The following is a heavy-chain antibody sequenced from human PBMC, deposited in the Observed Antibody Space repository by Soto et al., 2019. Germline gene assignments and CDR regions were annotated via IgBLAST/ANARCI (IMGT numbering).Heavy chain of an antibody. V-gene: IGHV4-30-4*01. Sequence: SETLSLTCTVSGGSINSHDFYWTWIRQPPGKGLEWIGYIYYSGGTYYNPSLKSRVTISVDTSKNQFSLKVTSVTAADTAVHYCARGNRKDYYYGMDVWGQGTTVTVSS. J-gene: IGHJ6*02. CDR2: IYYSGGT. CDR1: GGSINSHDFY. CDR3: ARGNRKDYYYGMDV.